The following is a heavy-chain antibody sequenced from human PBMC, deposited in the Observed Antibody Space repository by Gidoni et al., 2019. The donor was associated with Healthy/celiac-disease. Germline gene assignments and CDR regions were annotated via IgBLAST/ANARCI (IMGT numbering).Heavy chain of an antibody. CDR2: FDPEDGET. V-gene: IGHV1-24*01. J-gene: IGHJ5*02. CDR3: ATAGGYSYGYEGWFDP. D-gene: IGHD5-18*01. Sequence: QVQLVQSGAEVTKPGASVKVSCKVSGYTLTELSMHWVRQAPGKGLEWMGGFDPEDGETIYAQKFQGRVTMTEDTSTDTAYMELSSLRSEDTAVYYCATAGGYSYGYEGWFDPWGQGTLVTVSS. CDR1: GYTLTELS.